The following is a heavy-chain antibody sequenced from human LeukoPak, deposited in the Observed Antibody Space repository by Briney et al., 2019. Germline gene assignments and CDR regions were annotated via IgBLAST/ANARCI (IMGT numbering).Heavy chain of an antibody. V-gene: IGHV4-39*01. CDR1: GGSVSSSSYY. D-gene: IGHD6-19*01. Sequence: SETLSLTCTVSGGSVSSSSYYWGWIRQPPGKGLEWIGIIYYSGSTYYNPSLKSRVTISVDTSKNQFSLKLSSVTAADTAVYYCARHYIAVAGTLDYWGQGTLVTVSS. J-gene: IGHJ4*02. CDR3: ARHYIAVAGTLDY. CDR2: IYYSGST.